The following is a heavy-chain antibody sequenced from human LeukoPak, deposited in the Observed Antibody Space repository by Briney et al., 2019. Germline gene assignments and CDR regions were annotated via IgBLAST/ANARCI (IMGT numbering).Heavy chain of an antibody. D-gene: IGHD6-13*01. CDR1: GGSISSSSYY. J-gene: IGHJ4*02. CDR3: ARDWRYSSSWQYYFDY. V-gene: IGHV3-7*01. CDR2: IKQDGSEK. Sequence: PSETLSLTCTVSGGSISSSSYYWGWIRQPPGKGLEWVANIKQDGSEKYYVDSVKGRFTISRDNAKNSLYLQMNSLRAEDTAVYYCARDWRYSSSWQYYFDYWGQGTLVTVSS.